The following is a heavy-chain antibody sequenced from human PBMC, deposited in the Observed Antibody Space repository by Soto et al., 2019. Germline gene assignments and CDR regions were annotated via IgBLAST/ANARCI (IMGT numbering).Heavy chain of an antibody. D-gene: IGHD2-15*01. CDR1: GFTFSSYS. CDR3: ARSYLGYCSGGSCPVAYYFDY. V-gene: IGHV3-21*01. Sequence: EVQLVESGGGLVKPGGSLRLSCAASGFTFSSYSMNWVRQAPGKGLEWVSSISSSSSYIYYADSVKGRFTISRDNAKNSLYLQMNSLRAEDTAVYYCARSYLGYCSGGSCPVAYYFDYWGQGTLVTVSS. J-gene: IGHJ4*02. CDR2: ISSSSSYI.